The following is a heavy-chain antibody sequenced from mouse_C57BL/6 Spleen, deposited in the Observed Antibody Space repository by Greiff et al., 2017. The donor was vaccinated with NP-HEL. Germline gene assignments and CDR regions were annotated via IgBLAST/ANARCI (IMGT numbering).Heavy chain of an antibody. J-gene: IGHJ4*01. CDR3: ARGGLNYGYAMDY. CDR2: IYPRSGNT. D-gene: IGHD1-1*01. V-gene: IGHV1-81*01. Sequence: VQLQESGAELARPGASVKLSCKASGYTFTSYGISWVKQRTGQGLEWIGEIYPRSGNTYYNEKFKGKATLTADKSSSTAYMELRSLTSEDSAVYFCARGGLNYGYAMDYWGQGTSVTVSS. CDR1: GYTFTSYG.